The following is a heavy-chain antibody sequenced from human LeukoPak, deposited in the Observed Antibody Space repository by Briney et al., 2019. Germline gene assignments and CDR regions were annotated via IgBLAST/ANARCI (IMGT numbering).Heavy chain of an antibody. J-gene: IGHJ3*02. CDR1: GGSFSGYY. CDR3: ARGALDYYDSRGDAFDI. D-gene: IGHD3-22*01. Sequence: SEALSLTCAVYGGSFSGYYWSWIRQPPGKGVEWIGEINHSGSTNYNPSLKSRVTISVDTSKNQFSLKLSSVTAADTAVYYCARGALDYYDSRGDAFDIWGQGTMVTVSS. V-gene: IGHV4-34*01. CDR2: INHSGST.